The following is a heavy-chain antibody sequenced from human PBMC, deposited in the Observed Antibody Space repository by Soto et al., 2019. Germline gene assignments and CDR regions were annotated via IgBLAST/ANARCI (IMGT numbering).Heavy chain of an antibody. CDR3: ARSSGYVPGGY. V-gene: IGHV4-38-2*01. CDR2: IHHSGST. Sequence: SETLSPTCAVSGYPISSGYYWGWIRQPPGKGLEWIGIIHHSGSTYYNPSLRSRITISVDTSKNQFSLKMPSVTAADTAVYYCARSSGYVPGGYWGQGILVTVSS. CDR1: GYPISSGYY. J-gene: IGHJ4*02. D-gene: IGHD5-12*01.